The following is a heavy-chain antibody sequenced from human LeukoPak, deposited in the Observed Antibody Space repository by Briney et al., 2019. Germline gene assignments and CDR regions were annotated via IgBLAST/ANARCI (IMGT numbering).Heavy chain of an antibody. CDR1: GYIFTSYA. J-gene: IGHJ6*02. CDR2: NNAGNGNT. Sequence: ASVKVSCKASGYIFTSYAMHWVRQAPGQRLEWMGWNNAGNGNTKYSQKLQGRVTMTTDTSTSTAYMELRSLRSDDTAVYYCARVTYSSGWTHYYYYYGMDVWGQGTTVTVSS. CDR3: ARVTYSSGWTHYYYYYGMDV. D-gene: IGHD6-19*01. V-gene: IGHV1-3*01.